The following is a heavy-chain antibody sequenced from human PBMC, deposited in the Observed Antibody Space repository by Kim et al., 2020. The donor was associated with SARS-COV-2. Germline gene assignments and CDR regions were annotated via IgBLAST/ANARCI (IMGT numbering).Heavy chain of an antibody. V-gene: IGHV1-3*01. CDR3: AREGSGSYNWLDP. J-gene: IGHJ5*02. D-gene: IGHD3-10*01. Sequence: KYSQNFQGRVTFTRDTSATTAYMDLTSLTFKDTAVYYCAREGSGSYNWLDPWGQGTLVIVSS.